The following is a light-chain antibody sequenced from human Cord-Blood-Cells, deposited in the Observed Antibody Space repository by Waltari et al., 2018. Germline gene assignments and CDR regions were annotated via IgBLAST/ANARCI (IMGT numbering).Light chain of an antibody. CDR1: SSDVGGYNY. J-gene: IGLJ2*01. CDR3: SSYTSSSTLV. Sequence: QSALTQPASVSGSPGQSITIPCTGTSSDVGGYNYVSWYQQHPGKAPKLMIYEVSNRPSGVSNRFSCSQSGNTASLTISGLQAEDEADYYCSSYTSSSTLVFGGGTKLTVL. CDR2: EVS. V-gene: IGLV2-14*01.